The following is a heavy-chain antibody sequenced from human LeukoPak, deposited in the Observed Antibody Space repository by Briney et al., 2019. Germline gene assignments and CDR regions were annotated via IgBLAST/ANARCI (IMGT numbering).Heavy chain of an antibody. Sequence: GGSLRLSCAASGFTFSSYTMNWVRQAPGKGLEWVSSIISSSSFIYYADSVKGRFTISRDNAKNSLYLQMNSLRAEDTAVYYCARDFGGYCSSSSCYLGSLDYWGQGTLVTVSS. D-gene: IGHD2-2*01. CDR1: GFTFSSYT. CDR2: IISSSSFI. J-gene: IGHJ4*02. CDR3: ARDFGGYCSSSSCYLGSLDY. V-gene: IGHV3-21*03.